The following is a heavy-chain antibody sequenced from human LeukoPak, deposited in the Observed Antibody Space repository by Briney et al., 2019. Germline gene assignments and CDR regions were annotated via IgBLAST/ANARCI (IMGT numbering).Heavy chain of an antibody. J-gene: IGHJ4*02. CDR1: GYSFTSYW. Sequence: GESLKISCKGSGYSFTSYWIGWVRQMPGKGLEWMGIIYPGDSDTRYSPSFQGQVTISADESISTAYLQWSSLKASDTAMYYCARPRRWLQSGNYYFDYWGQGTLVTVSS. D-gene: IGHD5-24*01. CDR2: IYPGDSDT. V-gene: IGHV5-51*01. CDR3: ARPRRWLQSGNYYFDY.